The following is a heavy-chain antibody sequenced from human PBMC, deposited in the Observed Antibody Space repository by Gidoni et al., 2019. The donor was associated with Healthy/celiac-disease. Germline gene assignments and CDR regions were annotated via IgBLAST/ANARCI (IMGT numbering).Heavy chain of an antibody. CDR2: IYYSGST. V-gene: IGHV4-39*01. J-gene: IGHJ6*02. D-gene: IGHD3-22*01. CDR3: ARPNYYDSSGYYYTSTDYYGMDV. CDR1: GGSISSSSYY. Sequence: QLQLQESGPGLVKPSETLSLPCTVSGGSISSSSYYWAWIRQPPGKGLEWIGRIYYSGSTYYNPSLKSRVTISVDTSKNQFSLKLSSVTAADTAVYYCARPNYYDSSGYYYTSTDYYGMDVWGQGTTVTVSS.